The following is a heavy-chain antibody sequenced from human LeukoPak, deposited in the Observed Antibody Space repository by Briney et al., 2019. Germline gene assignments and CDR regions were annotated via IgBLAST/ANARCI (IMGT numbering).Heavy chain of an antibody. V-gene: IGHV1-8*01. Sequence: ASVKVSCKASGYTFTSYDINWVRQATGQGLEWMGWMNPNSGNTGYAQKFQGRVTMTRNTSISTPYMELSSLRSEDTAVYYCALMVYATLPLSDYYGMDVWGQGTTVTVSS. D-gene: IGHD2-8*01. CDR1: GYTFTSYD. CDR3: ALMVYATLPLSDYYGMDV. J-gene: IGHJ6*02. CDR2: MNPNSGNT.